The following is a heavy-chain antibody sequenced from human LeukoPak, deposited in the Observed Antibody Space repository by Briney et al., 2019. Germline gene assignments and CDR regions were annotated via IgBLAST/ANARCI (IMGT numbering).Heavy chain of an antibody. V-gene: IGHV3-7*01. Sequence: GGSLRLSCAASGFTFSSYWMSWVRQAPGKGLEWVANIKQDGSEKYYVDSVKGRFTISRDNAKNTLYLQMNSLRAEDTAVYYCASYYYNSSGSNDAVDIWGQGTMVTVSS. CDR3: ASYYYNSSGSNDAVDI. CDR2: IKQDGSEK. D-gene: IGHD3-22*01. CDR1: GFTFSSYW. J-gene: IGHJ3*02.